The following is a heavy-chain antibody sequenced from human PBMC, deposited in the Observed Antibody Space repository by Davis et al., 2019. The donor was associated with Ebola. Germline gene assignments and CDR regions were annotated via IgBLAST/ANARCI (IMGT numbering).Heavy chain of an antibody. J-gene: IGHJ5*02. CDR1: GGSINSDGYY. V-gene: IGHV4-31*03. CDR2: IYYSGST. Sequence: MPSETLSLTCTVSGGSINSDGYYWSWIRQHPGKGLEWIGYIYYSGSTYHNPSLKSRISISLTTSENQFSLKLTSVTAADTAVYYCARLSYYYDNSAYSRPYNWFDPWGQGTLVTVSS. CDR3: ARLSYYYDNSAYSRPYNWFDP. D-gene: IGHD3-22*01.